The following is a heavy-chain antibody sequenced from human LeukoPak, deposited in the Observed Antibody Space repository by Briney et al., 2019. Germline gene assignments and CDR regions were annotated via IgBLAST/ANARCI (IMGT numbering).Heavy chain of an antibody. V-gene: IGHV5-51*01. CDR3: ARPGSGWSLDY. CDR1: GYRFTSYW. Sequence: GESLKISCKGSGYRFTSYWIGWVRQMPGKGLEWMGIIHPNDFNTRYSPSFQGQVTFSADKSISTAYLQWSSLKASDTAMYCCARPGSGWSLDYWGQGTLVTVSS. J-gene: IGHJ4*02. CDR2: IHPNDFNT. D-gene: IGHD6-19*01.